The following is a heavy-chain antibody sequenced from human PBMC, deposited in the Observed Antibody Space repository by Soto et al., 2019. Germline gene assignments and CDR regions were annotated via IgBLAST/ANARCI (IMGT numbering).Heavy chain of an antibody. V-gene: IGHV3-7*01. Sequence: GGSLRLSCAASGFTFSSYCMSWVRQAPGKGLEWVANIKGDRSEKYYVDSMKGRFTISRQHSKNTLYLQTTSLTAEDTAVYMRVKGGWLDFWGQGALVTVS. D-gene: IGHD3-16*01. CDR3: VKGGWLDF. CDR1: GFTFSSYC. CDR2: IKGDRSEK. J-gene: IGHJ5*01.